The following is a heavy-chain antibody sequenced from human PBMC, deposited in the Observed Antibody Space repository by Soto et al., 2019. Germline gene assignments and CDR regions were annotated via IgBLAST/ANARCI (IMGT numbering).Heavy chain of an antibody. J-gene: IGHJ6*02. CDR3: VRDCSGGGCYSDYGMDV. CDR2: IYSSGST. Sequence: SETLSLTCTVSGDSIRNYYWSWIRQPAGKGLEWIGRIYSSGSTDYSASLKSRVSMSVDRSNNQFFLRLTSVTAADTAVYYCVRDCSGGGCYSDYGMDVWGQGTTVTVSS. D-gene: IGHD2-15*01. V-gene: IGHV4-4*07. CDR1: GDSIRNYY.